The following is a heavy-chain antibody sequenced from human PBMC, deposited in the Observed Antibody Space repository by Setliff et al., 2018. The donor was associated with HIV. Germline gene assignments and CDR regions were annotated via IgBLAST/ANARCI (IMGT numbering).Heavy chain of an antibody. CDR1: GGSFSGYY. CDR2: IYYSGST. CDR3: ARRVVGAIYYFDY. V-gene: IGHV4-34*01. Sequence: SETLSLTCAVYGGSFSGYYWTWIRQPPGKGLEWIGSIYYSGSTYYNPSLKSRVTISVDTSKNQFSLKLSSVTAADTAVYYCARRVVGAIYYFDYWGQGTLVTVSS. J-gene: IGHJ4*02. D-gene: IGHD1-26*01.